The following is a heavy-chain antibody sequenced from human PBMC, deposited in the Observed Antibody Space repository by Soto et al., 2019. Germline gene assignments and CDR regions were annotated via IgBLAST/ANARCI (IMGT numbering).Heavy chain of an antibody. J-gene: IGHJ6*02. CDR1: GYTFTSYG. CDR2: INGYTGNT. Sequence: QVQLVQSGGEVKKPGASVKVSCKASGYTFTSYGFSWVRQAPGQGLEWMGWINGYTGNTHYAQKFQGRVTMTIDTSTSTADMELWTLISDDPAVYYCARSWVTGKGGMDVWGQGTTVTVSS. V-gene: IGHV1-18*01. D-gene: IGHD3-16*01. CDR3: ARSWVTGKGGMDV.